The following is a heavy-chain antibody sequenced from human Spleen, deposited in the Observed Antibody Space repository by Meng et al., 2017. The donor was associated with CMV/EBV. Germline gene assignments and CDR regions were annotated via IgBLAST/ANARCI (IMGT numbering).Heavy chain of an antibody. CDR2: ISYDGSNK. Sequence: GESLKISCAASGFTFSIYAMHWVCQGPGKGLGWVAVISYDGSNKYYAASVKGRFITSRDNSKNTLYLQMNSLRAEDTAVYYCARPANYDFWSGYFYYYYGMDVWGQGTTVTVSS. J-gene: IGHJ6*02. CDR3: ARPANYDFWSGYFYYYYGMDV. D-gene: IGHD3-3*01. V-gene: IGHV3-30*04. CDR1: GFTFSIYA.